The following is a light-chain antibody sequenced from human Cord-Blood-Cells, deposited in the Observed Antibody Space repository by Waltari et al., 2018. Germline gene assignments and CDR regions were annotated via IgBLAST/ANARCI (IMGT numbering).Light chain of an antibody. CDR1: QCISSC. CDR2: PAS. J-gene: IGKJ5*01. V-gene: IGKV1-12*01. CDR3: QQANSFPIT. Sequence: DIQMTQSPSSVSASVGDRVTITCRAGQCISSCLAWDQQKPGKAPKLLIYPASRLQSGVPSRFSGSESGTDFTLTISSLQPEDFATYYCQQANSFPITFGQGTRLEIK.